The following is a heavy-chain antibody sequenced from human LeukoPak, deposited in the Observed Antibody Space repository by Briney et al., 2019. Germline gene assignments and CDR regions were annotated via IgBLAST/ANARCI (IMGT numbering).Heavy chain of an antibody. CDR3: ATSLGFYYDY. Sequence: PGGSLRLSCAASGLTFTKYWMHWVRQAPGKGLMWVSRVDFDGTGTTYADSVRGRFTISRDNAKNTVYLQMNSLRAEDTAVYFCATSLGFYYDYWGQGTLVTVSS. D-gene: IGHD2/OR15-2a*01. J-gene: IGHJ4*02. V-gene: IGHV3-74*03. CDR2: VDFDGTGT. CDR1: GLTFTKYW.